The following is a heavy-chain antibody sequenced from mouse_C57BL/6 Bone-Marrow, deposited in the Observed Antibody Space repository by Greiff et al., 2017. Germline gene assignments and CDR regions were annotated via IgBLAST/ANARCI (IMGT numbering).Heavy chain of an antibody. CDR2: IWPGGGT. V-gene: IGHV2-9-1*01. D-gene: IGHD6-5*01. CDR1: GFSLTSYA. J-gene: IGHJ1*03. Sequence: VKLMESGPGLVAPSQSLSITCTVSGFSLTSYAISWVRQPPGKGLEWLGVIWPGGGTNYNSARKSRLSISKDNSKSQVFLKMNSLRTDDTARYYCARKGWLCRGFDVWGTGTTVTVSS. CDR3: ARKGWLCRGFDV.